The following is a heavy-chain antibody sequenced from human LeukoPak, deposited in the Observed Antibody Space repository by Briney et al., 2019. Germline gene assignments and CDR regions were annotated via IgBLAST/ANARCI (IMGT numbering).Heavy chain of an antibody. D-gene: IGHD3-22*01. CDR1: GGSIGSYH. V-gene: IGHV4-59*08. Sequence: PSETLSLTCTVSGGSIGSYHWSWIRQPPGKGLEWLGYIYYSGNPNFNPSLKSRVTMSVDTSKNQFSLKLSSVTAADTAVYYCARPHPDYYDSSGYYRDAFDIWGQGTMVTVSS. CDR3: ARPHPDYYDSSGYYRDAFDI. CDR2: IYYSGNP. J-gene: IGHJ3*02.